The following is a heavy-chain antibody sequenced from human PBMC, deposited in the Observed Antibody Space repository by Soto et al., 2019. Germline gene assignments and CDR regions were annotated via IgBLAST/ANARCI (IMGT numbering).Heavy chain of an antibody. D-gene: IGHD4-17*01. J-gene: IGHJ4*02. CDR3: ARQVLAFDYGEKKTLGFDY. V-gene: IGHV4-59*08. CDR1: GGSISSYY. Sequence: QVQLQESGPGLVKPSETLSLTCTVSGGSISSYYWSWIRQPPGKGLEWIGYIYYSGSTNYNPSLKSRVTISVDTSKNQFSLKLSSVTAADTAVYYCARQVLAFDYGEKKTLGFDYWGQGTLVTVSS. CDR2: IYYSGST.